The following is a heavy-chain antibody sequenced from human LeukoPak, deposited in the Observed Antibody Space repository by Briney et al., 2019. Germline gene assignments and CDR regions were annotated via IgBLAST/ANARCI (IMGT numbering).Heavy chain of an antibody. CDR2: IWNDGSNT. Sequence: GGSLRLSCAASGFIFSDYGMHCVRQAPGKGLEWVAVIWNDGSNTYYGDSVKGLFTISRDNSKNTLYLQMNSLRAEDTAVYYCARDNAGLVKHLDAFDLWGQGTMVTVAS. J-gene: IGHJ3*01. CDR1: GFIFSDYG. D-gene: IGHD1-26*01. CDR3: ARDNAGLVKHLDAFDL. V-gene: IGHV3-33*01.